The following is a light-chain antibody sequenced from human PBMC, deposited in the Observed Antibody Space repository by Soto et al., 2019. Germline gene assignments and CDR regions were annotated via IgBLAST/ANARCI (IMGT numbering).Light chain of an antibody. J-gene: IGLJ1*01. CDR3: SSYTTSNTRQIV. Sequence: QSALTQPASVSGSPGQSITISCTGTSSDVGGYNYVSWYQHHPGKAPKLMIYDVSNRPSGISNRFSGSKSGNTASLTISGVQPEDEGDYYCSSYTTSNTRQIVFGTGTKLTVL. CDR2: DVS. V-gene: IGLV2-14*03. CDR1: SSDVGGYNY.